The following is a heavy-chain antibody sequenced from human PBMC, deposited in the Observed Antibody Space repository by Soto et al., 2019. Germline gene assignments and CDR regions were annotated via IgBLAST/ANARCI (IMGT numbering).Heavy chain of an antibody. V-gene: IGHV1-18*01. CDR2: TSAYNGNT. CDR1: GYTFTSYG. CDR3: SIYGRLHY. Sequence: QVQLVQSGAEVKKPGASVKVSCKASGYTFTSYGISWVRQAPGKGLEWMGWTSAYNGNTNYAHKLQGRVTMPTDPSTSTAYMELRSLGSDYTAVYYCSIYGRLHYWGQGTLVTVSS. D-gene: IGHD4-17*01. J-gene: IGHJ4*02.